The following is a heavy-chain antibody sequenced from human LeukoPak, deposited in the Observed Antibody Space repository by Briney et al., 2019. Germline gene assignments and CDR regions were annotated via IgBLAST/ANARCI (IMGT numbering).Heavy chain of an antibody. CDR2: IKTDWYTT. J-gene: IGHJ4*02. V-gene: IGHV3-74*01. D-gene: IGHD2-2*01. Sequence: GGTLRLSCAASEFTIDDYPMHWVRQAPGTGVVWVSRIKTDWYTTTYADSVKGRRTISRHNAKNTLNLQMNSLRAEDTAVYYCARESGYCDSASCYRPEDYWGQGTLVSVS. CDR3: ARESGYCDSASCYRPEDY. CDR1: EFTIDDYP.